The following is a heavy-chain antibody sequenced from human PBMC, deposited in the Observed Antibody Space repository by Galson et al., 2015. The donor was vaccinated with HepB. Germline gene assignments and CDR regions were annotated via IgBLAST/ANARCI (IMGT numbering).Heavy chain of an antibody. CDR2: INPSGYST. J-gene: IGHJ5*02. CDR1: GYTFTNYY. D-gene: IGHD6-19*01. Sequence: SVKVSCKASGYTFTNYYMHWVRQAPGQGLEWMGIINPSGYSTTYAQKFQGRVTMTRVTSTSTVYMELSSLRSEDTAVYYCVRDRGRVPVAGANRIWSGPWGQGPLVTVSS. CDR3: VRDRGRVPVAGANRIWSGP. V-gene: IGHV1-46*01.